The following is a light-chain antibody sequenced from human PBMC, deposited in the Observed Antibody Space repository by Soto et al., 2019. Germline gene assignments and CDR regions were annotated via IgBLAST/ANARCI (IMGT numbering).Light chain of an antibody. CDR2: DGS. CDR3: TSYTSSSLL. V-gene: IGLV2-14*01. Sequence: QSALTQPASVSGSPGQSITISCTGTSSDVGGYNYVSWYQQHPGKAPKLMIYDGSNRPSGVSNRFSGSKSGNTASLTISGLQAEDEADYYCTSYTSSSLLFGGGTKLTVL. J-gene: IGLJ3*02. CDR1: SSDVGGYNY.